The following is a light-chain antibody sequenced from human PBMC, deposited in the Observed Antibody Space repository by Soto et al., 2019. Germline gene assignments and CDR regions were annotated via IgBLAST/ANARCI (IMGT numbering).Light chain of an antibody. Sequence: EIVLTQSPATLSLSPGERATLSCRASQSVSSYLAWYQQKPGQAPRLLIYDASNRATGIPARFSGSGSGTDFPLTISSLEPEDFAFYYCQQRGTWLSFGGGTKVEI. CDR1: QSVSSY. CDR2: DAS. CDR3: QQRGTWLS. V-gene: IGKV3-11*01. J-gene: IGKJ4*01.